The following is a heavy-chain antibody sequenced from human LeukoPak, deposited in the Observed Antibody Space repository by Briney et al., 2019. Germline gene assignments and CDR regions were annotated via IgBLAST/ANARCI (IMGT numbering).Heavy chain of an antibody. CDR1: GYTFTGYF. CDR3: ARVSSAGGAFDI. CDR2: INPNSGGT. V-gene: IGHV1-2*02. D-gene: IGHD3-16*02. Sequence: GASVKVSCKASGYTFTGYFLHWVRQAPGQGLEWMGWINPNSGGTNYAQKFKGRVTMTRDTSISAAYMDLSSLRFDDTAVYYCARVSSAGGAFDIWGQGTMVTVSS. J-gene: IGHJ3*02.